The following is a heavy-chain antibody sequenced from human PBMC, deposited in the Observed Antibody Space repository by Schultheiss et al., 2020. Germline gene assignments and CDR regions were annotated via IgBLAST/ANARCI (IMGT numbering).Heavy chain of an antibody. CDR1: GFTFDDYA. J-gene: IGHJ6*02. CDR3: ARDLGYGDYYGMDV. D-gene: IGHD4-17*01. Sequence: GGSLRLSCAASGFTFDDYAMHWVRQAPGKGLEWVSGISWNSGSIGYADSVKGRFTISRDNAKNSLYLQMNSLRDEDTAVYYCARDLGYGDYYGMDVWGQGTTVTVSS. V-gene: IGHV3-9*01. CDR2: ISWNSGSI.